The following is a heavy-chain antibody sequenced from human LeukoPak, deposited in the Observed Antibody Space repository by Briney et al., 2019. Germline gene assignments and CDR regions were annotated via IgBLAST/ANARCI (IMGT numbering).Heavy chain of an antibody. D-gene: IGHD6-19*01. V-gene: IGHV4-39*01. CDR3: ARRRGSGCDY. Sequence: SETLSLTCTVSGGSISSSSYYRGWIRQPPGKGLEWIGSIYYSGSTYYNPSLKSRVTISVDTSKNQFSLKLSSVTAADTAVYYCARRRGSGCDYWGQGTLVTVSS. CDR2: IYYSGST. CDR1: GGSISSSSYY. J-gene: IGHJ4*02.